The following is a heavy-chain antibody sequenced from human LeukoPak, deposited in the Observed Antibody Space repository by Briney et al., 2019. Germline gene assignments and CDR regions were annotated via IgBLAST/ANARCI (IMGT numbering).Heavy chain of an antibody. CDR3: TADLGTYYHGSQRLIPIDD. CDR1: GFTFTNAW. Sequence: GGSLRLSCVDSGFTFTNAWMSWVRQAPGKGLEWIGRIRSKTDGETTNYAEPVRGRFTISRDDSKSAVYLQMNSLKIEDTAVYYCTADLGTYYHGSQRLIPIDDWGQGTLVTVSS. D-gene: IGHD3-10*01. CDR2: IRSKTDGETT. V-gene: IGHV3-15*01. J-gene: IGHJ4*02.